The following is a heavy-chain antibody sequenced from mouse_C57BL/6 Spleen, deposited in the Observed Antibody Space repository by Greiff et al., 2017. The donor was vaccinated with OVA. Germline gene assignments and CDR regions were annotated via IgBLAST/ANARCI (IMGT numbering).Heavy chain of an antibody. CDR1: GFSFNNYA. CDR3: VSPYDGDSPFAY. J-gene: IGHJ3*01. D-gene: IGHD2-3*01. CDR2: IRRKSNNYST. V-gene: IGHV10-1*01. Sequence: GGGLVQPKGSLKLSCAASGFSFNNYAMNWVRQAPGKGLEWVARIRRKSNNYSTYYADSVKDRYTISRDDSESMLYLQMNNLKTENTAMYYCVSPYDGDSPFAYWGQGTLVTVSA.